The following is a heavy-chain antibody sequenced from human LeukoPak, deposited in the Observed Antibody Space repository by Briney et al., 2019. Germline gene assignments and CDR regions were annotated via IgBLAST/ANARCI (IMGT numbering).Heavy chain of an antibody. D-gene: IGHD3-16*01. V-gene: IGHV4-4*07. CDR1: GGSISSYY. Sequence: MPSETLSLTCTVSGGSISSYYWSWIRQPAGKGLEWIGRIYTSGSANYNPSLKSRVTMSVDTSKNQFSLKLSSVTAADTAVYYCARATRPGAGGYYMDVWGKGTTVTISS. CDR2: IYTSGSA. J-gene: IGHJ6*03. CDR3: ARATRPGAGGYYMDV.